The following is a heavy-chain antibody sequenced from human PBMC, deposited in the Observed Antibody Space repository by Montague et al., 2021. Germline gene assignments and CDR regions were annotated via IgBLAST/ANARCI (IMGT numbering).Heavy chain of an antibody. CDR1: SGPIFHAH. J-gene: IGHJ5*02. CDR3: AKQDYFVSGTSYKGFDP. Sequence: SETLSLTCTVSSGPIFHAHWSWVRQPPGKGLEWLGSMFYGGATSHNPSLKSRVTMSIDTSTNQFSLKLSSVTAADTAVYYCAKQDYFVSGTSYKGFDPWGQGILVTVSS. D-gene: IGHD3-10*01. CDR2: MFYGGAT. V-gene: IGHV4-59*08.